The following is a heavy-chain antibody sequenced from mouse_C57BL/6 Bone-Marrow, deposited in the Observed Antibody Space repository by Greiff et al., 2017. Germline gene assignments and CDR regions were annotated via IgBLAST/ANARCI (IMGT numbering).Heavy chain of an antibody. V-gene: IGHV1-15*01. J-gene: IGHJ1*03. CDR2: IDPETGGT. Sequence: QVQLQQSGAELVRPGASVTLSCKASGYTFTDYEMHWVKQTPVHGLEWIGAIDPETGGTAYNQKFKGKAILTADKSSSTAYMELRSLTSEDSAVYYCTRWAIYYDYDGYFDVWGTGTTVTVSS. CDR3: TRWAIYYDYDGYFDV. CDR1: GYTFTDYE. D-gene: IGHD2-4*01.